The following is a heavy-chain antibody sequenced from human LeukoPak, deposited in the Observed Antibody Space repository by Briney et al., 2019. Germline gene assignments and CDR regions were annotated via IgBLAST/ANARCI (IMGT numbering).Heavy chain of an antibody. D-gene: IGHD5-24*01. CDR1: GFTFDDYT. V-gene: IGHV3-43*01. J-gene: IGHJ3*02. Sequence: GSLRLSCAASGFTFDDYTMHWVRQAPGKGLEWVSLISWDGGSTYYADSVKGRFTISRDNSKNSLYLQMNSLRTEDTALYYCAKDRGRWLQFDAFDIWGQGTMVTVSS. CDR3: AKDRGRWLQFDAFDI. CDR2: ISWDGGST.